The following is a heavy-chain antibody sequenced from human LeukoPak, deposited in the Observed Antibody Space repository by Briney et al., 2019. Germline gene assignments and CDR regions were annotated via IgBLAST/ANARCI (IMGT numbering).Heavy chain of an antibody. CDR1: GFTVSSNY. J-gene: IGHJ4*02. D-gene: IGHD3-22*01. CDR2: IYSGGST. V-gene: IGHV3-53*04. CDR3: ARWAMYYYDSSGYSGHFDY. Sequence: GGSLRLSCAASGFTVSSNYMSWVRQAPGKGLEWVSVIYSGGSTYYADSVKGRFTTSRHNSKNTLYLQMNSQRAEDTAVYYYARWAMYYYDSSGYSGHFDYWGQGTLVTVSS.